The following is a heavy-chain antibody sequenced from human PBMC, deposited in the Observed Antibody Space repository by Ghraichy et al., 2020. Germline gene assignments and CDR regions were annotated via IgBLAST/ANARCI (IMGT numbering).Heavy chain of an antibody. D-gene: IGHD3-22*01. Sequence: GGSLRLSCAASGFTFGDYAMHWVRQAPGRGLEWVSGLSWNGGNIGYAESVKGRFTISRDNAKNSLYLQMNSLRDEDTALYYCAKCGDSSGFCSFDSWGRGTLVTVSS. CDR1: GFTFGDYA. CDR3: AKCGDSSGFCSFDS. V-gene: IGHV3-9*01. CDR2: LSWNGGNI. J-gene: IGHJ4*02.